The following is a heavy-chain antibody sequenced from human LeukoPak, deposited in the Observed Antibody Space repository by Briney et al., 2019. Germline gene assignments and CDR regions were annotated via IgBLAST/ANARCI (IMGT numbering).Heavy chain of an antibody. J-gene: IGHJ3*02. D-gene: IGHD3-22*01. Sequence: ASVKVSFKASGYTFTSYGISWVRQAPGQGLEWMGWISAYNGNTNYAQKLQGRVTMTTDTSTSTAYMELRSLRSDDTAVYYCARGPYYYDSTDAFDIWGQGTMVTVSS. CDR3: ARGPYYYDSTDAFDI. CDR2: ISAYNGNT. V-gene: IGHV1-18*01. CDR1: GYTFTSYG.